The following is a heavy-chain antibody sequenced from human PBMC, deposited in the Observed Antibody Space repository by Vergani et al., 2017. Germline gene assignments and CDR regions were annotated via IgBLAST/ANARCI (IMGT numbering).Heavy chain of an antibody. CDR1: GFTFSSYA. J-gene: IGHJ4*02. CDR2: ISGIGGST. Sequence: EVQLLESGGGLVQPGGSLRLSCAASGFTFSSYAMSWVRQAPGKGLEWVSAISGIGGSTYYADSVKGRFTIARDNSKNTLYLQMNSLRAEDTAVYYCAKDNEWELPPLDFRGQGTLVTVSS. D-gene: IGHD1-26*01. V-gene: IGHV3-23*01. CDR3: AKDNEWELPPLDF.